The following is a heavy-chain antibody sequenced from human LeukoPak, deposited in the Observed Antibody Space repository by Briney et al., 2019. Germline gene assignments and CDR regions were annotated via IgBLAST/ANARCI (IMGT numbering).Heavy chain of an antibody. CDR1: GITFSSYL. V-gene: IGHV3-23*01. D-gene: IGHD4/OR15-4a*01. CDR2: ISGSGGPT. CDR3: AKLDYGTIDY. J-gene: IGHJ4*02. Sequence: GGSLRLSCEASGITFSSYLMTWVRQGPGKGLEWVADISGSGGPTNYADSVKGRFTISRDNSKNTLYLQMNSLRAEDTAVYYCAKLDYGTIDYWGQGTLVTVSS.